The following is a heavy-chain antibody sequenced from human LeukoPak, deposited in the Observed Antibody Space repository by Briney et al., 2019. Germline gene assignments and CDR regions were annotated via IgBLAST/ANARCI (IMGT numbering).Heavy chain of an antibody. CDR3: ARDSFTMIVVVTDRNHGLDV. D-gene: IGHD3-22*01. J-gene: IGHJ6*04. V-gene: IGHV4-38-2*02. CDR2: IYHSGST. Sequence: KSSETLSLTCTVSGYSISSGYYWGWIRQPPGEGLELIGSIYHSGSTYYNPSLKNRDTISVDTSKNQFSLKLSSVTAADTAVYDCARDSFTMIVVVTDRNHGLDVWSKGTTVTVSS. CDR1: GYSISSGYY.